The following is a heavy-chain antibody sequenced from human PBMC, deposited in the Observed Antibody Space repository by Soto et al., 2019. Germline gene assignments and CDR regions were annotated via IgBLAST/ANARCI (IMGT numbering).Heavy chain of an antibody. CDR3: ARRLIPAALLDY. Sequence: QLQLQESGPGLVKPSETLSLTCTVSGGSISSSSYYWGWIRQPPGKGLEWIGSIYYSGSTYYNPSLKSRVTISVDTSKNQFSLKLTSVTAADTAVYYCARRLIPAALLDYWGQGTLVTVSS. CDR1: GGSISSSSYY. D-gene: IGHD2-2*01. V-gene: IGHV4-39*01. CDR2: IYYSGST. J-gene: IGHJ4*02.